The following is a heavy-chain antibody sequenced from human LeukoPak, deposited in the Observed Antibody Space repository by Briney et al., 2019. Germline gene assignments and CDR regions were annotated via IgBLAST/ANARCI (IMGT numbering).Heavy chain of an antibody. Sequence: SQTLSLTCAISGDSVSSKSVAWNWIRQSPSRGLEWLGRTYYRSKWYNEYAVSVKGRITINPDTSKNQFSPQLNSVTPEDTAVYYCAHASGYFDYWGQGTLVTVSP. CDR1: GDSVSSKSVA. D-gene: IGHD2-15*01. J-gene: IGHJ4*02. CDR2: TYYRSKWYN. CDR3: AHASGYFDY. V-gene: IGHV6-1*01.